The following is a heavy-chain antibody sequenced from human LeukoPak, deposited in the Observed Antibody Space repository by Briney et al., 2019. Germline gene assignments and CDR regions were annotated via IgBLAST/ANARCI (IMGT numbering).Heavy chain of an antibody. CDR1: GFTLSSYS. Sequence: GGSLRLSCAASGFTLSSYSMNWVRQAPGEGLEWVSSISSSSSYIYYADSVKGRLTISRDNAKNSLYLQMNSLRAEDTAVYYCARQPLSSGWYNDYWGQGTLVTVSS. D-gene: IGHD6-19*01. CDR2: ISSSSSYI. J-gene: IGHJ4*02. V-gene: IGHV3-21*01. CDR3: ARQPLSSGWYNDY.